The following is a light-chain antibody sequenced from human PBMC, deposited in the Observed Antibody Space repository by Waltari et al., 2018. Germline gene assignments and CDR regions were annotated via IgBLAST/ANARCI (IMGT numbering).Light chain of an antibody. CDR2: LCS. CDR1: QSLLHNDGNNY. V-gene: IGKV2-28*01. CDR3: MQALQTPR. J-gene: IGKJ5*01. Sequence: DIVVTQSPLSLPVTPGEPASISCRSSQSLLHNDGNNYLDWYLQKPGQSPQLLIYLCSNRASGVPDRFSGSGSGTDFTLRISRVEAEDVGVYYCMQALQTPRFGQGTRLEIK.